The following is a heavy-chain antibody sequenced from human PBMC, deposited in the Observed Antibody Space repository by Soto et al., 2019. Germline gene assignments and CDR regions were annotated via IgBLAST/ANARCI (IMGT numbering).Heavy chain of an antibody. Sequence: QVQLVQSGAEVKKPGASVKVSCKASGYTFTSYAMHWVRQAPGQRLEWMGWINAGNGNTTSSQKVQGRVTITSDPSASTAYMHLSILISEDTAVYSSAPSFTVPAAIGYWGQPTLVTVSS. CDR2: INAGNGNT. J-gene: IGHJ4*02. V-gene: IGHV1-3*01. CDR3: APSFTVPAAIGY. D-gene: IGHD2-2*02. CDR1: GYTFTSYA.